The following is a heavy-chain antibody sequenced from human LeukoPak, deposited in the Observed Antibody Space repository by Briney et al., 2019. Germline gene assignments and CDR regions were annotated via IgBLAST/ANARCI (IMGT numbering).Heavy chain of an antibody. V-gene: IGHV4-38-2*02. D-gene: IGHD6-13*01. CDR3: ARAYSSSWYRNWFDP. J-gene: IGHJ5*02. Sequence: SETLSLTCTVSGYSISSGYYWGWIRQPPGKGLEWIGNIYPTGSTYYNPSLKSRVTISVDTSKNQFSLKVSSVSAADTAVYYCARAYSSSWYRNWFDPWGQGTLVTVSS. CDR2: IYPTGST. CDR1: GYSISSGYY.